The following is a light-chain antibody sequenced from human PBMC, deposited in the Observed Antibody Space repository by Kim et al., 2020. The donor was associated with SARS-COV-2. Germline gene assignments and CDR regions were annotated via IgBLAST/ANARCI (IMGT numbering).Light chain of an antibody. Sequence: EIVLTQSPDTLSLSPGDRATLSCRASQTVTRSYVAWYQHKPGQAPRLLIYGAFSRATGIPERFRGSGSGTDFTLTISRLDPEDFAVYYCQQYGSSPYTFGLGTKLEIK. CDR3: QQYGSSPYT. J-gene: IGKJ2*01. V-gene: IGKV3-20*01. CDR1: QTVTRSY. CDR2: GAF.